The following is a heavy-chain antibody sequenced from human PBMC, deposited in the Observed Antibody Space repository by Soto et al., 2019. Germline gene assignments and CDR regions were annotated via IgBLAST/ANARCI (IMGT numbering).Heavy chain of an antibody. CDR2: ISAYNGNT. CDR3: ARDYYDRSGYYYAERATDAFDI. CDR1: GYTFTSYG. J-gene: IGHJ3*02. D-gene: IGHD3-22*01. V-gene: IGHV1-18*04. Sequence: ASVKVSCKASGYTFTSYGISWVRQAPGQGLEWMGWISAYNGNTNYAQKLQGRVTMTTDTSTSTAYMELRSLRSDDTAVYYCARDYYDRSGYYYAERATDAFDIWGQGTMVTVSS.